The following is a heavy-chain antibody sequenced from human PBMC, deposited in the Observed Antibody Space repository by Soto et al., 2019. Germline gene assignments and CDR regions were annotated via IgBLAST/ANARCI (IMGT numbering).Heavy chain of an antibody. J-gene: IGHJ5*02. D-gene: IGHD2-2*01. V-gene: IGHV4-39*01. Sequence: SETLSLTCTVSSDSISSSTYYWGWIRQPPGKGLEWIGTIFYTGSTYYNPSLKSRVTISVDTSKNQFSLRLGSVTAADTAVYYCARQGRVVIPSTMAKWFDPWGKGTLVTVSS. CDR1: SDSISSSTYY. CDR3: ARQGRVVIPSTMAKWFDP. CDR2: IFYTGST.